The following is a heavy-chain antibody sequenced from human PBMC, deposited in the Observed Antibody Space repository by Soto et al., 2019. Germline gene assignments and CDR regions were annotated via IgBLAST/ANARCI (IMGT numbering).Heavy chain of an antibody. CDR3: ARTDIVTTNWFDP. CDR1: GESFIGYY. Sequence: QVHLQQWGAGLLKPSETLSLPCAVYGESFIGYYWTWIRQSPGKGLEWIGEINHGGSTNYNPSLKSRVTISIDTSKNQFSLKLTSVTAAVTSVYYCARTDIVTTNWFDPWGQGTLVTVSS. J-gene: IGHJ5*02. V-gene: IGHV4-34*01. D-gene: IGHD5-12*01. CDR2: INHGGST.